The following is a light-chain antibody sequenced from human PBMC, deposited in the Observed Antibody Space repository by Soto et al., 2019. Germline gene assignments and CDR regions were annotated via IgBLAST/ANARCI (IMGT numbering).Light chain of an antibody. CDR2: EGT. CDR3: CSYGITSPIL. CDR1: SSDVGNYNL. V-gene: IGLV2-23*01. J-gene: IGLJ2*01. Sequence: QSALTQPASVSGSPGQSITISCTGTSSDVGNYNLVSWYQQHPDKAPKLMIYEGTKRPSGVSHRFSGSKSGNTASLTISGLQADDEADYYCCSYGITSPILFGGGTKVTVL.